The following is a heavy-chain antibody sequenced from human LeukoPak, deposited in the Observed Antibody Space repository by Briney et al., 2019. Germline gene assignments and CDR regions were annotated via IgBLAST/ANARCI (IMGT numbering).Heavy chain of an antibody. CDR2: IKQDGSEK. V-gene: IGHV3-7*01. J-gene: IGHJ3*02. Sequence: GGSLGLSCATSGFTFSSYWMSWVRQAPGKGLEWVANIKQDGSEKYYVDSVKGRFTISRDNAKNSLYLQMNSLRAEDTAVYYCARDLHLYYDFWSGLGTDAFDIWGQGTMVTVSS. D-gene: IGHD3-3*01. CDR3: ARDLHLYYDFWSGLGTDAFDI. CDR1: GFTFSSYW.